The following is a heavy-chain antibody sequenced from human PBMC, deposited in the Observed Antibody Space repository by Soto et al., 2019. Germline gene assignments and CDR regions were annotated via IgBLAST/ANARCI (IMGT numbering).Heavy chain of an antibody. CDR1: GFTFSNYA. CDR2: ISGTGGGT. J-gene: IGHJ6*02. V-gene: IGHV3-23*01. D-gene: IGHD3-10*01. Sequence: EVHLLESVGGLVQPGGSLRLSCAASGFTFSNYAMTWVRQAPGKGLEWVSVISGTGGGTNNADSAKGRFTTSRDNSKNTLYLQMNILRAEDTAVYYCAKRAFYGSGIPNYYGMDVWGQGTAVTVCS. CDR3: AKRAFYGSGIPNYYGMDV.